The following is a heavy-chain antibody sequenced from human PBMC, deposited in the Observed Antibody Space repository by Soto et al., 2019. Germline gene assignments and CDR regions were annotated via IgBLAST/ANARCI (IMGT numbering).Heavy chain of an antibody. CDR2: IGTAGDT. CDR1: GFTFSSYD. CDR3: TRGADGFDY. J-gene: IGHJ4*02. Sequence: EVQLVESGGDLVQPGGSLRLSCAASGFTFSSYDFHWVRQATGKGLEWVSGIGTAGDTYYAASVKGRFIMSRENAKNSLYLQMNSRRAGDTAVYYCTRGADGFDYWGQGTLVTVSS. D-gene: IGHD3-16*01. V-gene: IGHV3-13*01.